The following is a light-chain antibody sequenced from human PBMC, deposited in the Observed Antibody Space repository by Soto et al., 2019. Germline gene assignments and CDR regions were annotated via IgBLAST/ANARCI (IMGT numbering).Light chain of an antibody. CDR1: SSDVGGYNF. CDR3: SSYAGSSSPVA. V-gene: IGLV2-8*01. Sequence: QSALTQPPSASGSPGQSDTISCTGASSDVGGYNFVSWYQHHPGKAPRLMIYDVTQRPSGVPDRFSGSKSGNTASLTVSGLQVDDEAYYYCSSYAGSSSPVAFGGGTKLTVL. J-gene: IGLJ2*01. CDR2: DVT.